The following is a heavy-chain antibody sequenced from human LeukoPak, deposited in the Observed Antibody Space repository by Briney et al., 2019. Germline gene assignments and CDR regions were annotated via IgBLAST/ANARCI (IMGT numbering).Heavy chain of an antibody. Sequence: GASVKVSCKASGYTFTTYAMDWVRQAPGQGLEWMGWINTNTGNPTYAQGFTGRYVLSLDTSVSTAYLQISSLKAEGTAVYYCARDVGSGYLGIDYWGQGTLVTVSS. CDR2: INTNTGNP. CDR3: ARDVGSGYLGIDY. D-gene: IGHD5-12*01. J-gene: IGHJ4*02. V-gene: IGHV7-4-1*02. CDR1: GYTFTTYA.